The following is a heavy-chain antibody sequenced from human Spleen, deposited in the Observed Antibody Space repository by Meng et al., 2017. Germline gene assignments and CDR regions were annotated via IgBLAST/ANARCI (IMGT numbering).Heavy chain of an antibody. CDR3: ARVLLPWVAAAGTGWFDP. J-gene: IGHJ5*02. V-gene: IGHV3-73*01. CDR2: IGSKDKNYAT. CDR1: DFTFSGPD. D-gene: IGHD6-13*01. Sequence: GESLKISCAASDFTFSGPDVHWVRQASGKGLEWVGRIGSKDKNYATAYAASVKGRFTISRDDSGNTAFLQMNSLKTEDTALYYCARVLLPWVAAAGTGWFDPWGQGTLVTVSS.